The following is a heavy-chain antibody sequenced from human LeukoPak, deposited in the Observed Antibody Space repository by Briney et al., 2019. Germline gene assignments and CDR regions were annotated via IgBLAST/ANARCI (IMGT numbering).Heavy chain of an antibody. CDR1: GFTFSTSA. CDR2: IRASDDTT. V-gene: IGHV3-23*01. D-gene: IGHD3-3*01. CDR3: AKLGYYDFWSNYLVFDN. J-gene: IGHJ4*02. Sequence: GGSLRLSCEVFGFTFSTSAMSWVRQAPGKGLEWVSGIRASDDTTYYVDSVKGRFTISRDNSKDTLYLQINSLRVEDTAVYFCAKLGYYDFWSNYLVFDNWGQGTLVTVSS.